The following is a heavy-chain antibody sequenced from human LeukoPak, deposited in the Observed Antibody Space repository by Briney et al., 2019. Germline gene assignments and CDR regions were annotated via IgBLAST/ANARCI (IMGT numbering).Heavy chain of an antibody. D-gene: IGHD1-26*01. CDR1: GFTFSSYA. CDR3: ARELGHDPASGMDV. J-gene: IGHJ6*02. Sequence: TGGSLRLSCAASGFTFSSYAMSWVRQAPGKGLEWVSAISDGGGTIYYADSVKGRFTISRDNSKNSVYLQMNSLRVEDTAVYYCARELGHDPASGMDVWGQGTTVTVSS. V-gene: IGHV3-23*01. CDR2: ISDGGGTI.